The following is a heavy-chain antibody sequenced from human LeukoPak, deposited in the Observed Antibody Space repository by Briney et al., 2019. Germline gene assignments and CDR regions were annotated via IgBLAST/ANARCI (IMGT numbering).Heavy chain of an antibody. CDR2: IIPIFGTA. Sequence: SSVKVSCKASGGTFSSYAISWVRQAPGQGLEWMGRIIPIFGTANYAQKFQGRVTITTDESTSTAYMELSSLRSEDTAVYYCARAGSPPYYYDSSGYLTLDYWGQGTLVTVSS. CDR1: GGTFSSYA. CDR3: ARAGSPPYYYDSSGYLTLDY. D-gene: IGHD3-22*01. J-gene: IGHJ4*02. V-gene: IGHV1-69*05.